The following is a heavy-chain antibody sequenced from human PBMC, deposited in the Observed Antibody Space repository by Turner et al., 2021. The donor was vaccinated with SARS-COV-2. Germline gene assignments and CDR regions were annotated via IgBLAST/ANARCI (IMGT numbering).Heavy chain of an antibody. CDR1: GFTFSSYG. D-gene: IGHD2-15*01. CDR2: ISYDGSNK. CDR3: ATRIVVVVTATNAFDY. J-gene: IGHJ4*02. Sequence: QVQLVESGGGVVQPGRSLRLSCAASGFTFSSYGMHWVRQAPGKGLEWVAVISYDGSNKYYADSVKGRFTISRDNSKNTLYLQMNSQRAEDTAVYYCATRIVVVVTATNAFDYWGQGTLVTVSS. V-gene: IGHV3-30*03.